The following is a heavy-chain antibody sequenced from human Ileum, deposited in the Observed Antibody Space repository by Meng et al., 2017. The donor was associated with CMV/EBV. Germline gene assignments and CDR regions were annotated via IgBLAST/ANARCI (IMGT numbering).Heavy chain of an antibody. D-gene: IGHD4-23*01. CDR2: IYYSGST. V-gene: IGHV4-59*01. CDR3: ARGLGGTLIPYGMDV. J-gene: IGHJ6*02. Sequence: SETLSLTCTVSGGSISSYYWSWIRQPPGKGLEWIGYIYYSGSTNYNPSLKSRVTISVDTSKNPFSLKLSSVTAADTAVYYCARGLGGTLIPYGMDVWGQGTTVTVSS. CDR1: GGSISSYY.